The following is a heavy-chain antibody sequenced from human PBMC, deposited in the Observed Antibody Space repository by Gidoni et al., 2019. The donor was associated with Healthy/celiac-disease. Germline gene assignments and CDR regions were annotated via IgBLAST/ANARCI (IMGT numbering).Heavy chain of an antibody. V-gene: IGHV3-23*01. CDR1: GFTFSSYA. CDR3: AKEIFGVVDFFYYYYGMDV. D-gene: IGHD3-3*01. J-gene: IGHJ6*02. Sequence: EVQLLESGGGLVQPGGSLRLSCAASGFTFSSYAISWVRQAPGKGLEWVSAIRGSGGSTYYADSEKGRFTISRDNSKNTLYLQMNSLRAEDTAVYYCAKEIFGVVDFFYYYYGMDVWGQGTTVTVSS. CDR2: IRGSGGST.